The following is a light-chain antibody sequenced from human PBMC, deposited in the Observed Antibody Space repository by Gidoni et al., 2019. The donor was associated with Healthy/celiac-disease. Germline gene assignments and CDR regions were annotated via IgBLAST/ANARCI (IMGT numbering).Light chain of an antibody. J-gene: IGKJ1*01. V-gene: IGKV1-39*01. CDR1: QSISSY. CDR2: AAS. CDR3: QQSYSTPPGT. Sequence: DIQMTQSPSSLSASVGDRVTITCRASQSISSYLNWYQQKQGKAPKLLIYAASSLQSGVTSRFSGSGSGTDFTLTISSLQPEDFATYYCQQSYSTPPGTFGQGTKVESK.